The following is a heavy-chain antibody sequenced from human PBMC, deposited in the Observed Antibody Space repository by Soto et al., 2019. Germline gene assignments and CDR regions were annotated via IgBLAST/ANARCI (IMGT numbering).Heavy chain of an antibody. CDR1: GYIFTTYS. D-gene: IGHD3-10*01. V-gene: IGHV1-18*01. J-gene: IGHJ5*02. CDR3: AREAFGVQASWFDP. CDR2: VTASNGKT. Sequence: QIQLVQSGSEVRMPGASVKVSCKASGYIFTTYSITWVRQAPGQGLEWMGWVTASNGKTNYAQKFEDRVTMTTDTSMTNPYMELRSLRSDDTAVYYCAREAFGVQASWFDPWGQGTLVTVSS.